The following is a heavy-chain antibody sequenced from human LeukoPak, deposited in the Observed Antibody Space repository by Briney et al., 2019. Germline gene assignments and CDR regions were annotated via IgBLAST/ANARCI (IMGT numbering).Heavy chain of an antibody. CDR1: GFTFSIHW. CDR2: IKPDGNDK. V-gene: IGHV3-7*03. CDR3: TTSDCEY. Sequence: GGSLRLSCAASGFTFSIHWMTWVRQAPGKGLEWVATIKPDGNDKYFVDSVKGRFTVSRDNAKTSLYLQMNSLRAEDTAMYYRTTSDCEYWGQGTLVTVSS. J-gene: IGHJ4*02.